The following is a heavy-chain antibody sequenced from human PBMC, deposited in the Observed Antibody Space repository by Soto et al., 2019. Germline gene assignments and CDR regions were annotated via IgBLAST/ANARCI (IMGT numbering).Heavy chain of an antibody. CDR1: GFTFSSYA. J-gene: IGHJ6*03. Sequence: GGSLRLSCAASGFTFSSYAMSWVRQAPGKGLEWVSAISGSGGSTYYADSVKGRFTISRDNSKNTLYLQMNSLRAEDTAVYYCAKDRCTSCYHPYYYYMDVWGKGTTVTVSS. D-gene: IGHD2-2*01. CDR2: ISGSGGST. CDR3: AKDRCTSCYHPYYYYMDV. V-gene: IGHV3-23*01.